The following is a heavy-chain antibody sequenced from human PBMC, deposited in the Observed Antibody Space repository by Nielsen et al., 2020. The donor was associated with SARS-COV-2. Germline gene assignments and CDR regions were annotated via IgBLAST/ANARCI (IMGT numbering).Heavy chain of an antibody. CDR3: ASNLEDYYYGMDV. CDR1: GGTFSSYA. CDR2: IIPIFGTA. J-gene: IGHJ6*02. D-gene: IGHD5-24*01. Sequence: SVKVSCKASGGTFSSYAISWVRQAPGQGLEWMGGIIPIFGTANYAQKFQGRVTITADKSTSTAYTELSSLRSEDTAVYYCASNLEDYYYGMDVWGQGTTVTVSS. V-gene: IGHV1-69*06.